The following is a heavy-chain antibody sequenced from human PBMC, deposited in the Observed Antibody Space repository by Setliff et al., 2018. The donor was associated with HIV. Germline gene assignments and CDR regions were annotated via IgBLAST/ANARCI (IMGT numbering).Heavy chain of an antibody. J-gene: IGHJ6*03. CDR1: GGSISSSY. Sequence: SETLSLTCTVSGGSISSSYWTWTRQPPGKGLEWIGNIHYSGSTNYNPSLKSRVTISVDTSRSQFSLKLSSVTAADTAVYYCARGRMGTRAGPLYYYYYMDVWGKGTTVTVSS. D-gene: IGHD3-16*01. CDR2: IHYSGST. CDR3: ARGRMGTRAGPLYYYYYMDV. V-gene: IGHV4-59*12.